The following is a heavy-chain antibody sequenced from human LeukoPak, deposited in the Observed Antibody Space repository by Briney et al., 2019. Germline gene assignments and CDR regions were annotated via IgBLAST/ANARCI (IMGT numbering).Heavy chain of an antibody. CDR3: TRDGPRSSGYPDT. CDR2: IYHSGST. D-gene: IGHD3-22*01. CDR1: GGSISSSNW. V-gene: IGHV4-4*02. Sequence: SGTLSLTCAVSGGSISSSNWWSWVRQPPGKGLEWIGEIYHSGSTNYNPSLKSRVTISVDKSKNQFSLKLSSVTAADTAVYYCTRDGPRSSGYPDTWGQGTLVTVSS. J-gene: IGHJ5*02.